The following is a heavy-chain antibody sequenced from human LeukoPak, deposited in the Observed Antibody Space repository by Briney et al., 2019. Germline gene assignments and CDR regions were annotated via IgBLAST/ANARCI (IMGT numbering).Heavy chain of an antibody. CDR3: ARGGRSLERVRSYDF. D-gene: IGHD1-1*01. V-gene: IGHV1-69*05. J-gene: IGHJ4*02. CDR2: IIPIFGTA. CDR1: GGTFTSYA. Sequence: SVKVSCKASGGTFTSYAISWVRQALGQGLEWMGGIIPIFGTANYAQKFQGRVTITTDESTSTAYMELRSLKSDDTAVYYCARGGRSLERVRSYDFWGQGTLVTAPS.